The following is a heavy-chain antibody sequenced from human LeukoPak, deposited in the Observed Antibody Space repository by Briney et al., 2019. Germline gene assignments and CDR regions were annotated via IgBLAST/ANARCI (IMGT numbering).Heavy chain of an antibody. Sequence: PSETLSLTCTVSGGSISSYYWSWIRQPPGKGLEWIGYIYYSGSTNYNPSLKSRVTISVDTSKNQISLKLSSVTAADTAVYYCARNYDSSGYYPTYFDYWGQGTLVTVSS. CDR1: GGSISSYY. CDR3: ARNYDSSGYYPTYFDY. V-gene: IGHV4-59*08. D-gene: IGHD3-22*01. J-gene: IGHJ4*02. CDR2: IYYSGST.